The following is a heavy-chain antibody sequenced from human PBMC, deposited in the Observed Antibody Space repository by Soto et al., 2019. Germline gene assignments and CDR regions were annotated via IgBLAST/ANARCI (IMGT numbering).Heavy chain of an antibody. Sequence: EASVKVSCKASGGTFSSYAISWVRQAPGQGLEWMGGIIPIFGTANYAQKFQGRVTITADESTSTAYMELSSLRSEDTAVYYCARGFSSTILGLYYYYGMDVWGQGTTVTVSS. CDR2: IIPIFGTA. CDR3: ARGFSSTILGLYYYYGMDV. CDR1: GGTFSSYA. D-gene: IGHD2-2*01. V-gene: IGHV1-69*13. J-gene: IGHJ6*02.